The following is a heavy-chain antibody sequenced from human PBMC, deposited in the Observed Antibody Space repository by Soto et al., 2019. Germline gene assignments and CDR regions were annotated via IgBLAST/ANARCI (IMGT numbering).Heavy chain of an antibody. Sequence: QVQLVQSGAEAKKPGASVTVSCQASGYTFTSYDINWVRQATGQGLEWMGWMTPSSGNTGYAQKFQGRVTLTRSTSIRTAYLELSSLRSDDTAVYYRTRGDFWGQGTLVTVSS. CDR3: TRGDF. V-gene: IGHV1-8*01. CDR1: GYTFTSYD. J-gene: IGHJ4*02. CDR2: MTPSSGNT.